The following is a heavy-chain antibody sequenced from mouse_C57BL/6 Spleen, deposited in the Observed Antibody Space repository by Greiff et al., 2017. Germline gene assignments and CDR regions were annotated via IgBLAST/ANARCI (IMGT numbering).Heavy chain of an antibody. V-gene: IGHV1-63*01. D-gene: IGHD1-1*01. Sequence: VQLQQSGAELVRPGTSVKMSCKASGYTFTNYWIGWAKQRPGHGLEWIGDIYPGGGYTTYNEKFKGKATLTADKSSSAAYMQFSSLTSEDSAIYYCARADYYGSSYGYFDVWGTGTTVTVSS. CDR3: ARADYYGSSYGYFDV. J-gene: IGHJ1*03. CDR1: GYTFTNYW. CDR2: IYPGGGYT.